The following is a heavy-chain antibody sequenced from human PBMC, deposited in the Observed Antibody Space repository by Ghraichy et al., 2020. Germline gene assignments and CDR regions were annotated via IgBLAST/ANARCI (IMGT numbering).Heavy chain of an antibody. CDR1: GGSFSGYY. CDR3: ARVYSSSWYRQSFDP. J-gene: IGHJ5*02. Sequence: SETLSLTCAVYGGSFSGYYWSWIRQPPGKGLEWIGEINHSGSTNYNPSLKSRVTISVDTSKNQFSLKLSSVTAADTVVYYCARVYSSSWYRQSFDPWGQGTLVTVSS. D-gene: IGHD6-13*01. V-gene: IGHV4-34*01. CDR2: INHSGST.